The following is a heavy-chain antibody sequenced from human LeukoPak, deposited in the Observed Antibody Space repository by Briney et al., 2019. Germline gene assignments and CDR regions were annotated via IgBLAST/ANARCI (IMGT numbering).Heavy chain of an antibody. CDR3: AKNGYDSSGYWVDY. J-gene: IGHJ4*02. D-gene: IGHD3-22*01. CDR2: ISGSGGRT. Sequence: GGSLRLSCAASGFTFSSYEMNWVRQAPGKGLEWVSVISGSGGRTDYADSVKGRFTISRDNSKNTLYLQMNSLRAEDTAVYYCAKNGYDSSGYWVDYWGQGTLVTVSS. V-gene: IGHV3-23*01. CDR1: GFTFSSYE.